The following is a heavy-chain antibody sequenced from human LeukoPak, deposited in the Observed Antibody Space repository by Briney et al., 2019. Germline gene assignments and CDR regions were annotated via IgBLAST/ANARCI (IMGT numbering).Heavy chain of an antibody. V-gene: IGHV4-34*01. CDR1: GGSFSGYY. CDR3: ARPTYYYDSSGLTILNWFDP. D-gene: IGHD3-22*01. Sequence: SETLSLTCAVYGGSFSGYYWSWIRQPPGKGLEWIGEINHSGSTNYNPSLKSRVTISVDTSKNQFSLKLSSVTAADTAVYYCARPTYYYDSSGLTILNWFDPWGQGTLVTVSS. CDR2: INHSGST. J-gene: IGHJ5*02.